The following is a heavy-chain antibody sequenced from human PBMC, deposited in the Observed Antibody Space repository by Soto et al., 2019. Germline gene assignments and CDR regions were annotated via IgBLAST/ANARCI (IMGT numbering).Heavy chain of an antibody. V-gene: IGHV4-39*01. CDR1: GGSISNDNYY. CDR3: GRGTGGGYFDL. D-gene: IGHD1-1*01. Sequence: QLQLQESGPGLVKPSETLSLSCSVSGGSISNDNYYWGWVRQPPGKGLEWIGAVHYSGATYYNPSLKSRVNMSVDTSKNAFYLYLRSVTAADTTIYYCGRGTGGGYFDLWGRGTLITVSS. CDR2: VHYSGAT. J-gene: IGHJ2*01.